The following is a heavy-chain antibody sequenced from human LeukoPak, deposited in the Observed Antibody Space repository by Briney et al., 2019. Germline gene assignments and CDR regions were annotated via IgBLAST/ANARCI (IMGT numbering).Heavy chain of an antibody. J-gene: IGHJ4*02. V-gene: IGHV3-48*01. Sequence: PGGSLRLSCAASGFTFSNYRMNWVRQAPGKGLEWVSYISSSGSTIYYADSVKGRFTISRDNGKNSLYLQMNSLRAEDTAVYYCARESGIAVATLDYWGQGTLVTVSS. CDR3: ARESGIAVATLDY. D-gene: IGHD6-19*01. CDR1: GFTFSNYR. CDR2: ISSSGSTI.